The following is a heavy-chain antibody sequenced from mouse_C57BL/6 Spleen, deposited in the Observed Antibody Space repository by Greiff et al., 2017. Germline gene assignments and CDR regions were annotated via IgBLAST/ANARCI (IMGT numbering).Heavy chain of an antibody. Sequence: QVQLQQPGAELVRPGSSVKLSCKASGYTFTSYWMDWVKQRPGQGLEWIGNIYPSDSETHYNQKFKDKATLTVDKSSSTAYMQLSSLTSEDSAVYYCAREAQPLCYGSSYWYFDVWGTGTTVTVSS. D-gene: IGHD1-1*01. CDR1: GYTFTSYW. CDR3: AREAQPLCYGSSYWYFDV. J-gene: IGHJ1*03. V-gene: IGHV1-61*01. CDR2: IYPSDSET.